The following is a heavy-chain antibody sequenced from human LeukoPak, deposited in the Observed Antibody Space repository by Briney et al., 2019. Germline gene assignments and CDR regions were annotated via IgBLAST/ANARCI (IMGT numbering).Heavy chain of an antibody. CDR1: GYIFTSYF. CDR3: ARWGVPAANDY. Sequence: GASVKVSCKASGYIFTSYFLYWVRQAPGQGLEWMGLINPSGGSTRYAQKFQGRVTMTRDTSTSTVYMELRSLRSDDTAVYYCARWGVPAANDYWGQGTLVTVSS. V-gene: IGHV1-46*01. CDR2: INPSGGST. D-gene: IGHD2-2*01. J-gene: IGHJ4*02.